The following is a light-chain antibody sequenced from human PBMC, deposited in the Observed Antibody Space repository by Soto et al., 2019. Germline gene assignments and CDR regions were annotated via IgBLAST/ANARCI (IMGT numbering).Light chain of an antibody. J-gene: IGKJ4*01. CDR3: QKYDGSPLT. CDR2: AAS. V-gene: IGKV1-27*01. Sequence: DIQMTQSPSSLSASIGDRVTITCRASQGINHFLAWYQQKPGKVPKLLIYAASTLHSGVPSRFSGSGSGTDLSLTISSLQPEDVATYYCQKYDGSPLTYGGGTKVEIK. CDR1: QGINHF.